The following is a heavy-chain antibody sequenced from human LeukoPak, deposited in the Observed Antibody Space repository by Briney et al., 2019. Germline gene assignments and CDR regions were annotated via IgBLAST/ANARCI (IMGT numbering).Heavy chain of an antibody. CDR3: ASQVNVEDFYYFDY. CDR2: IIPIFGTA. D-gene: IGHD1-1*01. J-gene: IGHJ4*02. V-gene: IGHV1-69*13. CDR1: GGTFSSYA. Sequence: SVKVSCKASGGTFSSYAISWVRQAPGQGLEWMGGIIPIFGTANYAQKFQGRVTISADESTSTAYMELSSLRSEDTAVYYCASQVNVEDFYYFDYWGQGTLVTVSS.